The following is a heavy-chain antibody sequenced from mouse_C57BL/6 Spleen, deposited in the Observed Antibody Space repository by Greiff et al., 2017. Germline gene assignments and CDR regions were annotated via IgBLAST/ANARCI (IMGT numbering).Heavy chain of an antibody. J-gene: IGHJ4*01. CDR3: ARGDDYDSYAMDY. V-gene: IGHV1-82*01. CDR1: GYAFSSSW. CDR2: IYPGDGDT. D-gene: IGHD2-4*01. Sequence: VQLQQSGPELVKPGASVKISCKASGYAFSSSWMNWVKQRPGKGLEWIGRIYPGDGDTNYNGKFKGKATLTADKSSSTAYMQLSSLTSEDSAVYSCARGDDYDSYAMDYWGQGTSVTVSS.